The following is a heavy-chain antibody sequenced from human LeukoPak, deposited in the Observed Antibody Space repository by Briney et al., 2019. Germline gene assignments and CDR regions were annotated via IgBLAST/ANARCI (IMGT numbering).Heavy chain of an antibody. CDR1: GYTFTVYY. CDR3: SRLERVLLWFGDSFY. D-gene: IGHD3-10*01. J-gene: IGHJ4*02. Sequence: VASVKVSCKASGYTFTVYYMHWVRQAPGQGLEWMGWIILNRVGINYAQTFQGRFTMTRDTSMSPLYMELSSRISGDTAVFYFSRLERVLLWFGDSFYWGQGTLVTVSS. CDR2: IILNRVGI. V-gene: IGHV1-2*02.